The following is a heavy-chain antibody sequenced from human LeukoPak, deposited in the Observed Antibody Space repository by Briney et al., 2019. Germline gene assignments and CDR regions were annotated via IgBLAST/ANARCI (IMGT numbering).Heavy chain of an antibody. V-gene: IGHV1-69*13. J-gene: IGHJ4*02. Sequence: SVKVSCKASGGTFSSYAISWVRQAPGQGLEWMGGINPIFGTANYAQKFQGRVTITADESTSTAYMELSSLRSEDTAVYYCARDYCSGCSCYSHFDFWGQGTLVTVSS. CDR3: ARDYCSGCSCYSHFDF. CDR1: GGTFSSYA. CDR2: INPIFGTA. D-gene: IGHD2-15*01.